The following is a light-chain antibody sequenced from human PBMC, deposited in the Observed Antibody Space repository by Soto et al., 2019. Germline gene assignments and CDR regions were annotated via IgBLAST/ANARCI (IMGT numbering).Light chain of an antibody. CDR1: QSVGSY. Sequence: EIVLTQSPATLSLSPVERATLSCRASQSVGSYLAWYQQKPGQAPRLLIYDASNRATGIPARFSGSGSGTDFTIPIISLAPEDFAVYYCQQRSNWPLFTFGPGTKVDIK. V-gene: IGKV3-11*01. CDR3: QQRSNWPLFT. CDR2: DAS. J-gene: IGKJ3*01.